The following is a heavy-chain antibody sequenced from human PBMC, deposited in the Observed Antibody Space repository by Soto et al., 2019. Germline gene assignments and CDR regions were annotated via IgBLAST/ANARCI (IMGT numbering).Heavy chain of an antibody. V-gene: IGHV3-30*18. Sequence: GGSLRLSCAASGFTFSSYGMHWVRQAPGKGLEWVAVISYDGSNKYYVDSVKGRFTISRDNSKNTLYLQMNSLRAEDTAVYYCAKDCFLGSYNWFDPWGQGTLVTVSS. J-gene: IGHJ5*02. CDR2: ISYDGSNK. CDR3: AKDCFLGSYNWFDP. D-gene: IGHD6-6*01. CDR1: GFTFSSYG.